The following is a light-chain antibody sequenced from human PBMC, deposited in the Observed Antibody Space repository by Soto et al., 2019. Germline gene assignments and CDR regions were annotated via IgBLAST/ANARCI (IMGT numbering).Light chain of an antibody. CDR1: QSVSSN. V-gene: IGKV3-15*01. CDR2: GAS. Sequence: EIVMTQSPATLSVSPGERATLSCRASQSVSSNLAWYQQKPGQAPRLLIYGASTRATGIPARFSGSGSGTEFTLTISSLQSEDCAVYYCQHYNNWPFTFGGGTRVEIE. CDR3: QHYNNWPFT. J-gene: IGKJ4*01.